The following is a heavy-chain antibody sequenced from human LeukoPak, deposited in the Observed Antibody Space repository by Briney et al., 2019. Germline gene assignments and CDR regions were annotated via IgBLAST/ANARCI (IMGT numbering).Heavy chain of an antibody. J-gene: IGHJ4*02. CDR2: IYYSGST. D-gene: IGHD5-12*01. CDR1: GGSISSYY. V-gene: IGHV4-59*01. CDR3: ARVSGYDWETFYDY. Sequence: PSETLSLTCTVSGGSISSYYWSWIRQPPGKGLEWIGYIYYSGSTNHNPSLKSRVTISVDKSKNQFSLKLNSVTAADTAVYYCARVSGYDWETFYDYWGQGTLVTVSS.